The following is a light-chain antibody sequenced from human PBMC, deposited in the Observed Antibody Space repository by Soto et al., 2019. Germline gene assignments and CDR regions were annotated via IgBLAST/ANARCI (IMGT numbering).Light chain of an antibody. CDR2: RNN. J-gene: IGLJ1*01. V-gene: IGLV1-47*01. CDR1: SSNIGSNY. Sequence: QAVVTQPPSASGTPGQRVTISCSGSSSNIGSNYVYWYQQLPGTAPKLLIYRNNQRPSGVPDRFSGSKSGTSASLAISGLRSEDEADYYCAAWDDSLEGVFGTGTKVTVL. CDR3: AAWDDSLEGV.